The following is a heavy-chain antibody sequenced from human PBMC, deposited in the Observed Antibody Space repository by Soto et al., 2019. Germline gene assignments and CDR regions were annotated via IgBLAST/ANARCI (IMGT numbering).Heavy chain of an antibody. V-gene: IGHV3-53*01. CDR3: ATRPLLPGAP. J-gene: IGHJ3*01. D-gene: IGHD3-22*01. Sequence: EVQLVESGGGLIQPGGSLRLSCAASGFTFSSNDMNWVRQAPGKWLEWVSLIYSSGSTSYADSVKGRFTISRDNSKNTLYLQMSSLRAEDTALYYCATRPLLPGAPWGQGTMVTVSS. CDR2: IYSSGST. CDR1: GFTFSSND.